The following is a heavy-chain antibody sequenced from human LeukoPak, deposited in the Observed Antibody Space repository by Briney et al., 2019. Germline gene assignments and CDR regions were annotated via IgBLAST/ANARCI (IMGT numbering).Heavy chain of an antibody. CDR3: AKDSEPSITIFGVVITFDY. CDR1: GFTFSNYG. D-gene: IGHD3-3*01. Sequence: GGSLRLSCAASGFTFSNYGMHWVRQDPGKGLEWVAVLAHDGSVAYYADWVKGRFTISRDNSRNTLYLQMNSLRAEDTAVYYCAKDSEPSITIFGVVITFDYWGQGTLVTVSS. CDR2: LAHDGSVA. V-gene: IGHV3-30*18. J-gene: IGHJ4*02.